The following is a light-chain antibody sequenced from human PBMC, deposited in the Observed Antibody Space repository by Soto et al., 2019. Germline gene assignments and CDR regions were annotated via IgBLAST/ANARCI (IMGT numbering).Light chain of an antibody. J-gene: IGKJ5*01. V-gene: IGKV3-20*01. CDR2: GAS. CDR3: QQYGSSQT. CDR1: QSVSSN. Sequence: EIVMTQSPATLSVSPGERATLSCRASQSVSSNLAWYQQKPGQAPRLLIYGASSRATGIPDRFSGSGSGTDFTLTISRLEPEDFAVYYCQQYGSSQTFGQGTRLEIK.